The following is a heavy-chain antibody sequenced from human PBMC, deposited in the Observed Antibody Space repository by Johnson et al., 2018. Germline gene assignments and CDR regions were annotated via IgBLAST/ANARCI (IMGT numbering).Heavy chain of an antibody. CDR1: GGTFSSYA. Sequence: QVQLVQSGAEVKKPGSSVKVACKASGGTFSSYAISWVRQAPGQGLEWMGGIIPIFGTANYAQKFQGRVTITADESTGTAYMALSSMGSEDTAAYFCAGYGRPSGVFDYWGQGTLVTVSS. D-gene: IGHD6-6*01. V-gene: IGHV1-69*01. CDR3: AGYGRPSGVFDY. J-gene: IGHJ4*02. CDR2: IIPIFGTA.